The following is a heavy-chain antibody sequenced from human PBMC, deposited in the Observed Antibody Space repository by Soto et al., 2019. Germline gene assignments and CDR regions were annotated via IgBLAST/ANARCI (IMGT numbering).Heavy chain of an antibody. V-gene: IGHV1-18*04. CDR1: GYTFTSYG. Sequence: ASVKVSFKASGYTFTSYGISWLRQAPGQGLEWMGWSSAYNGNTNYAQKLQGRVTMTTDTSTSTAYMELRSLRSDDTAVYYCARGTYNWNYGWFDPWGQGTLVTVSS. J-gene: IGHJ5*02. CDR2: SSAYNGNT. D-gene: IGHD1-7*01. CDR3: ARGTYNWNYGWFDP.